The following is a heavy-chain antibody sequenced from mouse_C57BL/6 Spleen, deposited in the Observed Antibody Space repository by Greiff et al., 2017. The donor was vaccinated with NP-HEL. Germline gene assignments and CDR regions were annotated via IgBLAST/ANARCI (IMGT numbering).Heavy chain of an antibody. V-gene: IGHV2-5*01. Sequence: VQVVESGPGLVQPSQSLSITCTVSGFSLTSYGVHWVRQSPGKGLEWLGVIWRGGSTDYNAAFMSRLSITKDNSKSQVFFKMNSLQADDTAIYYCAKSPPSLGGYAMDYWGQGTSVTVSS. CDR3: AKSPPSLGGYAMDY. J-gene: IGHJ4*01. CDR2: IWRGGST. CDR1: GFSLTSYG. D-gene: IGHD4-1*01.